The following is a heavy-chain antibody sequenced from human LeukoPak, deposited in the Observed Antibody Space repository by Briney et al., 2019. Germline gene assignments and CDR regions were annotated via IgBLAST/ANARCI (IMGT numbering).Heavy chain of an antibody. Sequence: SETLSLTCTVSGGPISSYYWSWIRQPPGKGLEWIGNIYYSGSTNYNPSLKSRVTISVDTSKNQFSLKLSSVTAADTAVYYCARTTVVTPYFDYWGQGTLVTVSS. CDR1: GGPISSYY. CDR3: ARTTVVTPYFDY. CDR2: IYYSGST. J-gene: IGHJ4*02. D-gene: IGHD4-23*01. V-gene: IGHV4-59*01.